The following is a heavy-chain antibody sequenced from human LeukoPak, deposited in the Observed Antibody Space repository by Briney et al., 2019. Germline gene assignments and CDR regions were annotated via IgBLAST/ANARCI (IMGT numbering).Heavy chain of an antibody. CDR2: IWYDGSNK. V-gene: IGHV3-33*06. CDR3: AKVLHYYDDNTSPGY. CDR1: GFRFSDYG. J-gene: IGHJ4*02. Sequence: GRSLRLSCVASGFRFSDYGMHWVRQAPGKGLEWVAIIWYDGSNKYYADSVKGRFTISRDNSKNTLYLQMTGLRAEDTAVYYCAKVLHYYDDNTSPGYWGRGTLVTVSS. D-gene: IGHD3-22*01.